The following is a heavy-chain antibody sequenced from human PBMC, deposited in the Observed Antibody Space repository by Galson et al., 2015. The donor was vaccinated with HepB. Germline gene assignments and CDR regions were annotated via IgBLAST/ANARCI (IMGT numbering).Heavy chain of an antibody. CDR2: INPNSGDT. Sequence: SVKVSCKASGDTFTGYFWDWVRQAPGQGLEWMGWINPNSGDTNYAQKFQGRVTMTRDTSISTAYMELSSLKSDDTAVYYCARGAPTRGLSSGMLDPWGQGTLVTVSS. CDR3: ARGAPTRGLSSGMLDP. V-gene: IGHV1-2*02. D-gene: IGHD5-12*01. CDR1: GDTFTGYF. J-gene: IGHJ5*02.